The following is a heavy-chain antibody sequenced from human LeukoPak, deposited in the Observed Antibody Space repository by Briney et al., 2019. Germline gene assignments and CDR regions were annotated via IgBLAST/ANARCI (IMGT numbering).Heavy chain of an antibody. CDR1: GGSISSYY. CDR2: IYTSGST. CDR3: AREGYYDSSGYYYYFDY. D-gene: IGHD3-22*01. Sequence: SETLSLTCTVSGGSISSYYWSWIRQPAGKGLEWIGRIYTSGSTNYNPSLKSRVTMSVDTSKNQFSLQLNSVTPEDTAVYYCAREGYYDSSGYYYYFDYWGQGTLVTVSS. V-gene: IGHV4-4*07. J-gene: IGHJ4*02.